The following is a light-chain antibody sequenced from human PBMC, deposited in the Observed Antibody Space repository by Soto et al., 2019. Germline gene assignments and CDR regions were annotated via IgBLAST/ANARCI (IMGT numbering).Light chain of an antibody. CDR2: HDD. CDR1: KLGDKY. CDR3: QAWDINTYV. Sequence: SYELTQPPSVSVSPGQTVNITCSGDKLGDKYACWYQQRPGQSPVLVIYHDDKRPLGIPERFSGSNSGNTATLIISGTQAMDEADYYCQAWDINTYVFGPGTKVTVI. V-gene: IGLV3-1*01. J-gene: IGLJ1*01.